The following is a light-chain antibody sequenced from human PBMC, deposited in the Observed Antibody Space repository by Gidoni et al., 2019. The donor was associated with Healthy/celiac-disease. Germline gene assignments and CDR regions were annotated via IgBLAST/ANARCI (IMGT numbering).Light chain of an antibody. CDR2: DVS. V-gene: IGLV2-14*01. CDR1: SIDVGGYNY. Sequence: QSALTQPASVSGSPGQSFTISCPGTSIDVGGYNYVSCYQQHPGKSPKLMIYDVSNRPSGVSNRISGSKSGNTDSLTIAGLQAEDEADYCCSSYTSSSTPNYGIGTGTKVTVL. J-gene: IGLJ1*01. CDR3: SSYTSSSTPNYG.